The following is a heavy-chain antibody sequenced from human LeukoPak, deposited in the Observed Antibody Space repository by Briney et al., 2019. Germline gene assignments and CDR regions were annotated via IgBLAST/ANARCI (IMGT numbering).Heavy chain of an antibody. J-gene: IGHJ4*02. V-gene: IGHV4-39*01. CDR1: GGSISSSSYS. CDR2: IYYSGTT. CDR3: ARSEYDSSGYHPYDY. Sequence: SETLSLTCTVSGGSISSSSYSWGWIRQPPGKGLEWIGSIYYSGTTYYNPSLKSRVTISVDTSKNQFSLKLSSVTAADTAVYYCARSEYDSSGYHPYDYWGQGTLVTVTS. D-gene: IGHD3-22*01.